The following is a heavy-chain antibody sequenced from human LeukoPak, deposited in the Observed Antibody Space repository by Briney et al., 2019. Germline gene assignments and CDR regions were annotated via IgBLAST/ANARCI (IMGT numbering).Heavy chain of an antibody. CDR3: AKGGYYDSSGYYGY. J-gene: IGHJ4*02. V-gene: IGHV3-43*02. CDR1: GVSISTHY. Sequence: LSLTCTVSGVSISTHYWTWVRQAPGKGLEWVSLISGDGGSTYYADSVKGRFTISRDNSKNSLYLQTNSLRTEDTALYYCAKGGYYDSSGYYGYWGQGTLVTVSS. CDR2: ISGDGGST. D-gene: IGHD3-22*01.